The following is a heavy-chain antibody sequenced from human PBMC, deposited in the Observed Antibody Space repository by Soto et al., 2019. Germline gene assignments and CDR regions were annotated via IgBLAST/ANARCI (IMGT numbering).Heavy chain of an antibody. CDR1: GFTFSSYC. J-gene: IGHJ6*02. V-gene: IGHV3-30*18. CDR2: ISYDGSNK. Sequence: GGSLRLSCAACGFTFSSYCMHWVRQAPGKGLEWVAVISYDGSNKYYADSVKGRFTITRDNSKNTLYLQMNSLRAEDTAVYYCAKSWAVVVTPAYGMDVWGQGTTVTVSS. D-gene: IGHD2-21*02. CDR3: AKSWAVVVTPAYGMDV.